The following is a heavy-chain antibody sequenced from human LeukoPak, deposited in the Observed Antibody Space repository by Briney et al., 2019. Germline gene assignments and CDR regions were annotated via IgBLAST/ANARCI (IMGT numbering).Heavy chain of an antibody. CDR1: GGSFSGYY. J-gene: IGHJ4*02. V-gene: IGHV4-34*01. CDR3: ARVGGPGSSSWYRVGFDY. CDR2: INHSGST. Sequence: SETLSLTCAVYGGSFSGYYWSWIRQPPGKGLEWIGEINHSGSTNYNPSLKSRVTISVDTSKNQFSLKLSSVTAADAAVYYCARVGGPGSSSWYRVGFDYWGQGTLVTVSS. D-gene: IGHD6-13*01.